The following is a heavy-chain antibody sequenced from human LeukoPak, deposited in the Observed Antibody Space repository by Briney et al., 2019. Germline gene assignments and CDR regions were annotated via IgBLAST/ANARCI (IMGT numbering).Heavy chain of an antibody. D-gene: IGHD3-10*01. V-gene: IGHV4-30-4*01. CDR2: IYYSGST. CDR1: GGSISSGDYY. J-gene: IGHJ3*02. CDR3: AGSLMVRGVIPRSRPFDI. Sequence: SETLSLTCTVSGGSISSGDYYWSWIRQPPGKGLEWIGYIYYSGSTYYNPSLKSRVTISVDTSKNQFSLKLSSVTAADTAVYYCAGSLMVRGVIPRSRPFDIWGQGTTVTVSS.